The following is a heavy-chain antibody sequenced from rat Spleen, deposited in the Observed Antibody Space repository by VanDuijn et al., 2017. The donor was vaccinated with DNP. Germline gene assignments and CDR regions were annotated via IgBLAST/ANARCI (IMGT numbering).Heavy chain of an antibody. Sequence: EVQLVESGGDLVQPGRSLQLSCVGSGFTFNNFWMTSFRLVPGKGLDWVASINSSGGTTYYPDSVKGRFTISRDIAKNTLYLQMNSLRSDDIATYYCARHVLPLRVWDYWGQGVMVTVSS. CDR1: GFTFNNFW. D-gene: IGHD4-1*01. CDR3: ARHVLPLRVWDY. CDR2: INSSGGTT. V-gene: IGHV5-31*01. J-gene: IGHJ2*01.